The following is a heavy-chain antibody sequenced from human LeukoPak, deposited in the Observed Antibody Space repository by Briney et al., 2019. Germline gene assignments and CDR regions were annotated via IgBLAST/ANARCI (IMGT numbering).Heavy chain of an antibody. CDR2: IYHSGST. V-gene: IGHV4-30-2*01. Sequence: PSETLSLTCAVSGGSISSGGYSWSWIRQPPGKGLEWIGYIYHSGSTYYNPSLKSRVTISVDTSKNQFSLKLSSVTAADTAVYYCAREASSGYFDYWGQGTLVTVSS. D-gene: IGHD3-22*01. CDR3: AREASSGYFDY. J-gene: IGHJ4*02. CDR1: GGSISSGGYS.